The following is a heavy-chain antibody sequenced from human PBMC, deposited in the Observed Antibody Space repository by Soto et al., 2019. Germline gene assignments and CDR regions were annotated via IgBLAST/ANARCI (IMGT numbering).Heavy chain of an antibody. D-gene: IGHD3-10*01. CDR2: INHSGST. CDR3: ARGGLAIGFGESNPRIWGYYYYYGMDV. J-gene: IGHJ6*02. CDR1: GGSFSGYY. Sequence: YGGSFSGYYWSWIRQPPGKGLEWIGEINHSGSTNYNPSLKSRVTISVDTSKNQFSLKLSSVTAADTAVYYCARGGLAIGFGESNPRIWGYYYYYGMDVWGQGTTVTVSS. V-gene: IGHV4-34*01.